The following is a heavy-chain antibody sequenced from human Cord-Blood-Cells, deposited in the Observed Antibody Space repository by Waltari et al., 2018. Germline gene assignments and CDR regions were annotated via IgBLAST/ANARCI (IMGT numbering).Heavy chain of an antibody. CDR2: IYYSGST. Sequence: QVQLQESGPGLVKPSETLPLTCTASGGSISSYYWAWIRQPPGKGLEWIGYIYYSGSTNYNPSLKSRVTISLDTSKNQFSLKLSSVTAADTAVYYCARQGPSYGDYDYWGQGTLVTVSS. J-gene: IGHJ4*02. CDR1: GGSISSYY. V-gene: IGHV4-59*01. CDR3: ARQGPSYGDYDY. D-gene: IGHD4-17*01.